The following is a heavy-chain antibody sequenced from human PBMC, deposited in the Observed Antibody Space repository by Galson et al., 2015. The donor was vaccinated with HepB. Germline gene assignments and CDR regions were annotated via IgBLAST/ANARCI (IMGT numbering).Heavy chain of an antibody. CDR2: INAGNGNT. CDR1: GYTFISYA. D-gene: IGHD3-16*01. V-gene: IGHV1-3*01. J-gene: IGHJ4*02. CDR3: ARSPLGGDYFDY. Sequence: SVKVSCKASGYTFISYATHWVRQAPGQRLEWMGWINAGNGNTKYSQKFQGRVTITRDTSASTAYMELSSLRSEDTAVYYCARSPLGGDYFDYWGQGTLVTVSS.